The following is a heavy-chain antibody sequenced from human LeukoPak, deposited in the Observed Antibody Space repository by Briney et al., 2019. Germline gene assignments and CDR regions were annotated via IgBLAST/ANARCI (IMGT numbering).Heavy chain of an antibody. D-gene: IGHD5-24*01. CDR1: GYTFTGYY. CDR2: INPNSGGT. CDR3: ARDPRGDGYPEYYFDY. Sequence: ASVKVSCKASGYTFTGYYMHWVRQAPGQGLEWMGWINPNSGGTNYAQKFQGRVTMTRDTSISTAYMELSRLRSDDTAVYYCARDPRGDGYPEYYFDYWGQGTLVTVSS. V-gene: IGHV1-2*02. J-gene: IGHJ4*02.